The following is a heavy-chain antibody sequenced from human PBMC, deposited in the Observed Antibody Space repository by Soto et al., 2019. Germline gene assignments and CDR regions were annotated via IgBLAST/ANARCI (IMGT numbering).Heavy chain of an antibody. J-gene: IGHJ4*02. D-gene: IGHD4-17*01. CDR2: ISTYNGNT. CDR3: ARRLYGDYDY. V-gene: IGHV1-18*01. CDR1: DYSFTTSG. Sequence: QAQLVQSGAEVKEPGASVKVSCKASDYSFTTSGITWVRQAPGQGLEWMGWISTYNGNTNYAQKLQDRVTLTTDTSTSTAYMELRSLRSDDTAVYYCARRLYGDYDYWGQGTLVTVSS.